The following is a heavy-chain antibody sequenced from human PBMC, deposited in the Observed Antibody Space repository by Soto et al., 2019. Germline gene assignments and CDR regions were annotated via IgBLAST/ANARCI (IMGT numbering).Heavy chain of an antibody. CDR1: GGSVSSSSYY. Sequence: QLQLQESGPGLVKPSETLSLTCTVSGGSVSSSSYYWGWVRQPPGKGLEWIGRVYSSGSTYYNPALEGRVTISVDKSKNQFSLKLMSLSAADTAVYYCGRREGLATISYYFDYWGQGALVTVSS. CDR2: VYSSGST. D-gene: IGHD3-9*01. V-gene: IGHV4-39*01. J-gene: IGHJ4*02. CDR3: GRREGLATISYYFDY.